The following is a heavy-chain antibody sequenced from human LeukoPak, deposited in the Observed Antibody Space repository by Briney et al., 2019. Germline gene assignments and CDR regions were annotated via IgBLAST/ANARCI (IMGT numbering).Heavy chain of an antibody. CDR2: ISISGGST. CDR1: GFTFSSYA. D-gene: IGHD3-3*02. Sequence: GGSLRLSCAASGFTFSSYAMAWVRQAPGKGLEWVSGISISGGSTYYADSVKGRFTISSDNSKNTLYLQMSSLRAEDTAIYHCTKDHFWGQGTLVTVSS. J-gene: IGHJ4*02. CDR3: TKDHF. V-gene: IGHV3-23*01.